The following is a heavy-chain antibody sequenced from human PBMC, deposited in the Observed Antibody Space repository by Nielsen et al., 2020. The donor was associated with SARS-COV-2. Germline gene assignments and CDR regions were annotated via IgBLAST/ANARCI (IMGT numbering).Heavy chain of an antibody. V-gene: IGHV3-21*01. CDR1: EFTFSNYS. J-gene: IGHJ4*02. CDR2: ISGDSYYI. D-gene: IGHD2-15*01. Sequence: GESLKISCAASEFTFSNYSMNWVRQAPGKGLEWVSSISGDSYYIFYSDSVKGRFTISRDNGKNSLFLQMNSLRSEDTALYYCTRGFYSQSDYWGQGTLVTVSS. CDR3: TRGFYSQSDY.